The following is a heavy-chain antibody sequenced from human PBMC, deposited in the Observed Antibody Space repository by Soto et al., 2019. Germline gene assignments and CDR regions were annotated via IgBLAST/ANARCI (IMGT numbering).Heavy chain of an antibody. CDR3: AKDPGYCSFGRCSRVDY. V-gene: IGHV3-23*01. CDR1: GFTFNNYA. Sequence: EVQLLESGGGLIQPGGSLRLSCAASGFTFNNYAMSWVRQAPGKGLEWVSVISGSGDGTYYADSVKGRFTISRDNSKNTLYMHRNSLKLEETAVYYCAKDPGYCSFGRCSRVDYWGQGTLVPVSS. D-gene: IGHD2-15*01. J-gene: IGHJ4*02. CDR2: ISGSGDGT.